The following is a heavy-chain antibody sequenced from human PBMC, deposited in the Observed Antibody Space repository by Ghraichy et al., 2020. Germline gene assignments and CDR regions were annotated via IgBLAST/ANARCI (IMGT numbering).Heavy chain of an antibody. CDR2: IKSDGSST. V-gene: IGHV3-74*01. CDR1: GFTLSYYW. D-gene: IGHD2-15*01. J-gene: IGHJ4*02. CDR3: AREYCRGGNCFFGTGGSHFDN. Sequence: GGSLRLSCAASGFTLSYYWMHWVRQVPGKGLVWVSRIKSDGSSTIYADSVKGRFTISRDNAKNTLYLQMNSLRAEDTAVYFCAREYCRGGNCFFGTGGSHFDNWGQGILVTVSS.